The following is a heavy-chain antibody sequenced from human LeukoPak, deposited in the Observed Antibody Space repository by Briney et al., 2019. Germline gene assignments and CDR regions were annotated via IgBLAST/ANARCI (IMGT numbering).Heavy chain of an antibody. CDR3: ARPYCNGGSCQRPPYGMDV. CDR1: GYTFNSHS. CDR2: INTNTGNP. Sequence: ASVKVSCKASGYTFNSHSMNWMRQAPGQGLEWMGWINTNTGNPTYAQGFTGRFVFSLDTSVSTAYLQISSLKAEDTAVYYCARPYCNGGSCQRPPYGMDVWGQGTTVTVSS. J-gene: IGHJ6*02. D-gene: IGHD2-15*01. V-gene: IGHV7-4-1*02.